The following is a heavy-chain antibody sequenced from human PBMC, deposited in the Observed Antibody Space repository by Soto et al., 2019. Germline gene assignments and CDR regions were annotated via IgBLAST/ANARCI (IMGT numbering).Heavy chain of an antibody. CDR3: ARDFSGSSYHDAFDI. J-gene: IGHJ3*02. CDR2: IYTSGST. V-gene: IGHV4-4*07. Sequence: QVQLQESGPGLVKPSETLSLTCTVSGGSISSYYWRWIRQPAGKGLEWIGRIYTSGSTNYNPSLKSRVTMSVDTSKNQFSLKLSSVTAADTAVYYCARDFSGSSYHDAFDIWGQGTMVTVSS. D-gene: IGHD6-13*01. CDR1: GGSISSYY.